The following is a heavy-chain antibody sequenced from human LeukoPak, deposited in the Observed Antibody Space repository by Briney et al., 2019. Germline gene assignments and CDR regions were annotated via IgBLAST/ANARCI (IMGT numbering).Heavy chain of an antibody. D-gene: IGHD4-23*01. V-gene: IGHV4-61*02. CDR2: AYSSGII. CDR3: AGSKMTTVATFDY. CDR1: GGSISSGSYY. J-gene: IGHJ4*02. Sequence: SETLSLTCTVSGGSISSGSYYWSWIRQPAGKGLEWIGRAYSSGIINYNPSLKRRVTISVDTSKTQVSLKLNSVTAADTAVYYCAGSKMTTVATFDYWGQGASVTVSS.